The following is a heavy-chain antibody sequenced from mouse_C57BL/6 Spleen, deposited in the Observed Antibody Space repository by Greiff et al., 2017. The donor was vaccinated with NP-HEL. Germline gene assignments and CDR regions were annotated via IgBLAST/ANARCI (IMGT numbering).Heavy chain of an antibody. CDR1: GFTFSDYY. V-gene: IGHV5-16*01. Sequence: EVQLVESEGGLVQPGSSMKLSCTASGFTFSDYYMAWVRQVPEKGLEWVANINYDGSSTYYLDSLKSRFIISRDNAKNILYLQMSSLKSEDTATYYCARVGDLLGGYFDVWGTGTTVTVSS. D-gene: IGHD2-1*01. CDR2: INYDGSST. J-gene: IGHJ1*03. CDR3: ARVGDLLGGYFDV.